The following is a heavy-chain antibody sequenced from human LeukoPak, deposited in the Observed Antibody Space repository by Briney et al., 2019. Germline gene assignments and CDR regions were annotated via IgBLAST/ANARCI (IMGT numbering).Heavy chain of an antibody. CDR1: GASINDFY. D-gene: IGHD5-18*01. V-gene: IGHV4-59*01. CDR2: VYYGGST. J-gene: IGHJ4*02. Sequence: SETLCLTCAVSGASINDFYWTWIRQPPGKGLEWIGYVYYGGSTNYNPPLKSRVSMSVGTSKNQFSLTPTSVTVADTAFYCCARGGIRGYCAFDNLDFWGLGTHVTVSS. CDR3: ARGGIRGYCAFDNLDF.